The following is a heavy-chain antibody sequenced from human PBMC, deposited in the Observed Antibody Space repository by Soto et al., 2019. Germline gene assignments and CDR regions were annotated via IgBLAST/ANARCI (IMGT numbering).Heavy chain of an antibody. J-gene: IGHJ5*02. V-gene: IGHV1-2*02. CDR2: INPNSGGT. D-gene: IGHD1-7*01. CDR3: ARDSRNYRLSSRNWFDP. CDR1: GYTFTGYY. Sequence: ASVNVSCKASGYTFTGYYMHWVRQAPGQGLEWMGWINPNSGGTNYAQKFQGRVTMTRDTSISTAYMELSRLRSDDTAVYYCARDSRNYRLSSRNWFDPWGQGTLVTVSS.